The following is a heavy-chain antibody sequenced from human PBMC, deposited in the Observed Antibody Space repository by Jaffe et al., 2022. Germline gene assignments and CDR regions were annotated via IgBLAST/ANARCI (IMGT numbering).Heavy chain of an antibody. CDR3: ARDAAAGTSWFDP. J-gene: IGHJ5*02. V-gene: IGHV4-61*02. CDR2: IYTSGST. Sequence: QVQLQESGPGLVKPSQTLSLTCTVSGGSISSGSYYWSWIRQPAGKGLEWIGRIYTSGSTNYNPSLKSRVTISVDTSKNQFSLKLSSVTAADTAVYYCARDAAAGTSWFDPWGQGTLVTVSS. D-gene: IGHD6-13*01. CDR1: GGSISSGSYY.